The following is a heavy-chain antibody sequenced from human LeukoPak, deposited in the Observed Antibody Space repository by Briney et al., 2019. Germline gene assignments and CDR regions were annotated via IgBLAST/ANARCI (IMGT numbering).Heavy chain of an antibody. D-gene: IGHD3-10*01. CDR2: INTNTGNP. CDR1: GYTFTSYA. V-gene: IGHV7-4-1*02. J-gene: IGHJ4*02. Sequence: ASVKVSCKASGYTFTSYAMNWVRQAPGQGLEWMGWINTNTGNPTYAQGFTGRFVFSLDTSVSTAYLQISSLKAEDTAVYYCARRGFLRGRAGVIDYWGQGTLVTVSS. CDR3: ARRGFLRGRAGVIDY.